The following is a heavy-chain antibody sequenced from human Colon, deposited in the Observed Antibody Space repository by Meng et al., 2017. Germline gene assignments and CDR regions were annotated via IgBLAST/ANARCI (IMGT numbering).Heavy chain of an antibody. J-gene: IGHJ4*02. CDR2: TYYRSKWYN. V-gene: IGHV6-1*01. CDR1: GDNVSNNSPA. Sequence: QVQVQQAGAGLVQPSQTPSLPRAISGDNVSNNSPAVNWTRQSPSRGLEWLGRTYYRSKWYNEYAGSVKSRISITPDTSTIQFTLQLNAVTPDDTAVYYCARESSRQFNYWGQGTLVTVSS. CDR3: ARESSRQFNY.